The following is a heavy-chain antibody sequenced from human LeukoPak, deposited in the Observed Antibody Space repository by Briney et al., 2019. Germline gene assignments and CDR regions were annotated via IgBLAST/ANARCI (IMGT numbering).Heavy chain of an antibody. CDR2: INHSGST. CDR1: GGSISSYY. V-gene: IGHV4-34*01. D-gene: IGHD4-11*01. CDR3: ARGYRGGAYFDY. J-gene: IGHJ4*02. Sequence: PSETLSLTCTVSGGSISSYYWSWIRQPPGKGLEWIGEINHSGSTNYNPSLKSRVTISVDTSKNQFSLKLSSVTAADTAVYYCARGYRGGAYFDYWGQGTLVTVSS.